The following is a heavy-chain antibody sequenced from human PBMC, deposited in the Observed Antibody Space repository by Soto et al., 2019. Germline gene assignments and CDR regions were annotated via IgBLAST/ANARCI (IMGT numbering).Heavy chain of an antibody. Sequence: PGGSLRLSCTACGFTFGDYAMSWVRQAPGKGLEWVGFIRYKSYGGTTEYAASVKVRFTISRDDSKSVAYLQMNSLKTEDTAVYYCTRAGSGTYFADYWGQGTLVTVSS. V-gene: IGHV3-49*04. CDR1: GFTFGDYA. CDR2: IRYKSYGGTT. J-gene: IGHJ4*02. CDR3: TRAGSGTYFADY. D-gene: IGHD1-26*01.